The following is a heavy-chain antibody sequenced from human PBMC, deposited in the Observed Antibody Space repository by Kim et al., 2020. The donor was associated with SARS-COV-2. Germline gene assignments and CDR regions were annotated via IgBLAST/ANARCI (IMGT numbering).Heavy chain of an antibody. V-gene: IGHV4-34*01. CDR1: GGSFSGYY. CDR2: INHSGST. CDR3: ARGRYYDFWSGYYTGGMDV. Sequence: SETLSLTCAVYGGSFSGYYWSWIRQPPGKGLEWIGEINHSGSTNYNPSLKSRVTISVDTSKNQFSLKLSSVIAADTAVYYCARGRYYDFWSGYYTGGMDVWGQGTTVTVSS. D-gene: IGHD3-3*01. J-gene: IGHJ6*02.